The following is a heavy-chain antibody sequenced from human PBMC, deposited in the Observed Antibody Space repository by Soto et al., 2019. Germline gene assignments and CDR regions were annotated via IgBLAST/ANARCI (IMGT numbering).Heavy chain of an antibody. CDR1: GGSISSSSYY. Sequence: QLQLQESGPGLVKPSETLSLTCTVSGGSISSSSYYWGWIRQPPGKGLEWIGSIYYSGSTYYNPSLKSRVTISVDTSKNQFSLKLSSVTAADTAVYYCARLPSAGIRWWAESTKWERNWFDPWGQGTLVTVSS. CDR2: IYYSGST. V-gene: IGHV4-39*01. D-gene: IGHD1-26*01. J-gene: IGHJ5*02. CDR3: ARLPSAGIRWWAESTKWERNWFDP.